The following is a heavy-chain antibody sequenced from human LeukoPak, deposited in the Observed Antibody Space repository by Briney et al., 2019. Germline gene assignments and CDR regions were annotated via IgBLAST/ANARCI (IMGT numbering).Heavy chain of an antibody. CDR2: SYHSGST. J-gene: IGHJ4*02. D-gene: IGHD3-10*01. Sequence: PSGTLSLTCAVSGGSISSSNWWSWVRQPPGKGLEWIGESYHSGSTNYNPSLKSRVTISVDKSKNQFSLKLSSVTAADTAVYYCARAPLGDYYGSGSVIDYWGQGTLVTVSS. CDR3: ARAPLGDYYGSGSVIDY. CDR1: GGSISSSNW. V-gene: IGHV4-4*02.